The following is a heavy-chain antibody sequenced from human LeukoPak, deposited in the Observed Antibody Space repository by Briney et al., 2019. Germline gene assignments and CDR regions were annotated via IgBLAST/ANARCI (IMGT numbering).Heavy chain of an antibody. J-gene: IGHJ4*02. CDR3: ARGSKFLYYGSGSYFAY. CDR1: GGSISSYY. D-gene: IGHD3-10*01. Sequence: SETLSLTCTVSGGSISSYYWSWIRQPPGKGLEWIGYIYYSGSTNYNPSLKSRVTISVDTSKNQFSLKLSSVTAADTAVYYCARGSKFLYYGSGSYFAYWGQGLLVTVSS. CDR2: IYYSGST. V-gene: IGHV4-59*01.